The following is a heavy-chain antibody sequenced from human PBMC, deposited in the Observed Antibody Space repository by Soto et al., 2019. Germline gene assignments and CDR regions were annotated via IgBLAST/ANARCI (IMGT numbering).Heavy chain of an antibody. CDR2: LDGAGGST. J-gene: IGHJ6*02. D-gene: IGHD3-10*01. CDR3: AAPRDEYGSGVSWFTYGMDI. CDR1: GFTFSDYA. V-gene: IGHV3-23*01. Sequence: PGGSLRLSCLASGFTFSDYAMTWVRHVPGRGLEWVASLDGAGGSTYYADSVRGRFTISRDNSQNTLFLQMKRLTVDDTAIYYCAAPRDEYGSGVSWFTYGMDIWGQGTTVTVYS.